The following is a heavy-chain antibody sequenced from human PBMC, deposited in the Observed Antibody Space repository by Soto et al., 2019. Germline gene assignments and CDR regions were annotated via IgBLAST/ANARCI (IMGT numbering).Heavy chain of an antibody. CDR3: ARHRPVGFVAYDFWSGYNWFDP. CDR1: GGSISSSSYY. J-gene: IGHJ5*02. D-gene: IGHD3-3*01. V-gene: IGHV4-39*01. CDR2: IYYSGST. Sequence: PSETLSLTCTVSGGSISSSSYYWGWIRQPPGKGLEWIGSIYYSGSTYYNPSLKSRVTISVDTSKNQFSLKLSSVTAADTAVYYCARHRPVGFVAYDFWSGYNWFDPWGQGTLVTVSS.